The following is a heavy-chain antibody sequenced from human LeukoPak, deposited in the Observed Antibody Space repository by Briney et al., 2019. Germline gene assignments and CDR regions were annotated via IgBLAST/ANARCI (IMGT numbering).Heavy chain of an antibody. CDR2: IYYSENT. CDR3: AREPGYDFWSGYSVDY. Sequence: SETLSLTCTVSGGSISSSNYYWGWIRQPPGKGLEWIGSIYYSENTYYNPSLKSRVTISIDRSKSQFSLKMSSVTAADTAVYYCAREPGYDFWSGYSVDYWGQGTLVTVSS. CDR1: GGSISSSNYY. V-gene: IGHV4-39*07. J-gene: IGHJ4*02. D-gene: IGHD3-3*01.